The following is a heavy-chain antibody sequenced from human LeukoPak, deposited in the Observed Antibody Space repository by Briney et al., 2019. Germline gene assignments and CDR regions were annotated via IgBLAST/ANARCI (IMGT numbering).Heavy chain of an antibody. CDR3: ARAYYGSGSFYFDY. J-gene: IGHJ4*02. D-gene: IGHD3-10*01. Sequence: SETLSLTCTVSGGSISSYYWSWIRQPPGKGLEWIGYIYYSGSTNYNPSLKSRVTISVDTSKNQFSLKLSSVTAADTAVYYCARAYYGSGSFYFDYWGQGTLVTVSS. CDR2: IYYSGST. CDR1: GGSISSYY. V-gene: IGHV4-59*01.